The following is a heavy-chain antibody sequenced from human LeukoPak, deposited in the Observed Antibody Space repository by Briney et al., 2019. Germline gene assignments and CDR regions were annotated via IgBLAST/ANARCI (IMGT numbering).Heavy chain of an antibody. Sequence: SETLSLTCAVYGGSFSSYYWTWIRQPPGKGLEWIGEINHSGSTNYTPSLKSRVSISVDTSKNQFSLKLSSVTAADTAVYYCARSLRYFDQTDAFDIWGQGTMVTVSS. J-gene: IGHJ3*02. CDR1: GGSFSSYY. CDR3: ARSLRYFDQTDAFDI. CDR2: INHSGST. D-gene: IGHD3-9*01. V-gene: IGHV4-34*01.